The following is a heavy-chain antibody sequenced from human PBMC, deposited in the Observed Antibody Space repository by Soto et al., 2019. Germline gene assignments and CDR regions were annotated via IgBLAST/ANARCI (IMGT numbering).Heavy chain of an antibody. D-gene: IGHD3-16*01. V-gene: IGHV4-59*02. Sequence: KPSETLSLTCTVSGASVNDYYWNWVRQPLGKELEWIGFIHYTGSRIFNPSLQSRVTMSVDVSQNQFSLRLTSVTAADTAIYYCARWGHPAVKAFDIWGQGTTVTVSS. J-gene: IGHJ3*02. CDR1: GASVNDYY. CDR3: ARWGHPAVKAFDI. CDR2: IHYTGSR.